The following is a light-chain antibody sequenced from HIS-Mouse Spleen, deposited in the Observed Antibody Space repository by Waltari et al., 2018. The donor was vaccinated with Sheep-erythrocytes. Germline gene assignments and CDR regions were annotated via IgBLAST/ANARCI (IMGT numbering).Light chain of an antibody. CDR2: QDS. Sequence: SYELTQPSSVSVSPGQTASITCSGDKLGDKYACRYQQKPGQSPVLGIYQDSKRTSGIPGRFWRSNSGNTAPLDFSGTRALEEADYYCQGYDSYTAGNVVFDGGTKLTV. CDR1: KLGDKY. J-gene: IGLJ2*01. V-gene: IGLV3-1*01. CDR3: QGYDSYTAGNVV.